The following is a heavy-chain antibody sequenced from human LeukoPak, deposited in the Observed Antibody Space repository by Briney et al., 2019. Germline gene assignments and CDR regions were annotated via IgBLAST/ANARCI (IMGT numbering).Heavy chain of an antibody. J-gene: IGHJ4*02. CDR2: IYYSGIT. CDR3: ARLHYDSSGYYYFGY. Sequence: SETLSLTCTVSGGSISSDYWSWIRQPPGKGLEWIGYIYYSGITNYNPSLKSRVTISVDTSKNQFSLKLSSVTAADTAVYYCARLHYDSSGYYYFGYWAQGTLVTVSS. D-gene: IGHD3-22*01. V-gene: IGHV4-59*08. CDR1: GGSISSDY.